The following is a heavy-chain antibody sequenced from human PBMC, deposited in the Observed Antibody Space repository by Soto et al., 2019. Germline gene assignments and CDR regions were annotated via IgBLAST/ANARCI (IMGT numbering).Heavy chain of an antibody. CDR2: IIPIFDTA. J-gene: IGHJ4*02. CDR1: GGTFSSYA. CDR3: ARAMTTVTTAVDY. V-gene: IGHV1-69*13. Sequence: SVKVSCKASGGTFSSYAISWVRQAPGQGLEWMGGIIPIFDTANYAQKFQDRVTITADESTSTAYMELSSLRSEDTAVYYCARAMTTVTTAVDYWGQGTLVTVSS. D-gene: IGHD4-4*01.